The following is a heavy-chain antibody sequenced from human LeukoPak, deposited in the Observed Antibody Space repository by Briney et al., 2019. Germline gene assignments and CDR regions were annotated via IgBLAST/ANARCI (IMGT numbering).Heavy chain of an antibody. CDR1: GLSLSSLW. CDR2: IKQDGDEK. CDR3: AAVSYLAFDI. V-gene: IGHV3-7*01. D-gene: IGHD2-21*01. Sequence: PGGSLRLSCAASGLSLSSLWMSWVRRAPGKGLEWVANIKQDGDEKYYVDSVKGRFTISRDNAKNSAYLQINSLRVEDTAVHYCAAVSYLAFDIWGQGTMVTVSS. J-gene: IGHJ3*02.